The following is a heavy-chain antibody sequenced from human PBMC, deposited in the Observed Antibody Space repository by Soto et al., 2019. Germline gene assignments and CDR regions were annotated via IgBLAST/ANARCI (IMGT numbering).Heavy chain of an antibody. CDR2: IVVGSGNT. CDR1: GFTFTSSA. D-gene: IGHD2-2*03. V-gene: IGHV1-58*02. Sequence: SVKVSCKASGFTFTSSAMQWVRQARGQRLEWIGWIVVGSGNTNYAQKFQERVTITRDMSTSTAYMELSSLRSEDTAVYYCARMVIVVVPAAMGPPHDYYYYMDVWGKGTTVTVSS. J-gene: IGHJ6*03. CDR3: ARMVIVVVPAAMGPPHDYYYYMDV.